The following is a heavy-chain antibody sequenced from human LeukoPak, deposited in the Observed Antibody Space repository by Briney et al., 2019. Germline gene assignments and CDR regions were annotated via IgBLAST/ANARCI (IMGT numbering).Heavy chain of an antibody. J-gene: IGHJ4*02. CDR3: AKDTGSTSWHTFDS. V-gene: IGHV3-30*18. CDR1: GFTFSSYG. D-gene: IGHD2-2*01. CDR2: ISYDGSNK. Sequence: GGSLRLSCVASGFTFSSYGMHWVRRAPGKGLEWVVVISYDGSNKYYADSVKGRFTISRDNSKNTLYLEMNSLRTEDTAVYYCAKDTGSTSWHTFDSWGQGTLVTVSS.